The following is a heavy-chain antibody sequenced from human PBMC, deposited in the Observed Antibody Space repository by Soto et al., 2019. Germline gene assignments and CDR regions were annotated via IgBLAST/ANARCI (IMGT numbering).Heavy chain of an antibody. CDR1: GFTFSSYA. Sequence: QVQLVESGGGVVQPGRSLRLSCAASGFTFSSYAMHWVRQAPGKGLEWVAVISYDGSNKYYADSVKGRFTISRDNSKNTRYLQINSLRAEDTAVYYCARGITGTTYDYFAYWGQGTLVTVSS. J-gene: IGHJ4*02. CDR2: ISYDGSNK. V-gene: IGHV3-30-3*01. CDR3: ARGITGTTYDYFAY. D-gene: IGHD1-20*01.